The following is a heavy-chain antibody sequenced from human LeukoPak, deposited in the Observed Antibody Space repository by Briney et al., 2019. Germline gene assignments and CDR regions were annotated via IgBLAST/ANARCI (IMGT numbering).Heavy chain of an antibody. D-gene: IGHD3-3*01. CDR2: IYYSGST. V-gene: IGHV4-59*01. CDR3: ARDTRPLTIFGVVTVFDY. Sequence: PSETLSLNCTVSGGSISSYYWSWIRQPPGKGLEWIGYIYYSGSTNYNPSLKSRVTISVDTSKNQFSLKLSSVTAADTAVYYCARDTRPLTIFGVVTVFDYWGQGTLVTVSS. J-gene: IGHJ4*02. CDR1: GGSISSYY.